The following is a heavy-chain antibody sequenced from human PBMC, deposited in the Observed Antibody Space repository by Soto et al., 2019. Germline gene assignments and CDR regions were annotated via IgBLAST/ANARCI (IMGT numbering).Heavy chain of an antibody. Sequence: QVQVVQSGAEVKKPGASVTVSCKASGYTFTTYAIHWVRQAPGQSLEWMGWINTDNGNTYYSQKMQARVTITRDNSASTAYMELSRLRSEDTAVYYCARSRVRGGYYFDYWGQGALVTVSS. CDR2: INTDNGNT. D-gene: IGHD3-16*01. CDR3: ARSRVRGGYYFDY. J-gene: IGHJ4*02. CDR1: GYTFTTYA. V-gene: IGHV1-3*04.